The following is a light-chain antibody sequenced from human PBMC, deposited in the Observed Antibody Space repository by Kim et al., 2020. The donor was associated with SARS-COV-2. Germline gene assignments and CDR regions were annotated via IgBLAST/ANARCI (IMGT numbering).Light chain of an antibody. Sequence: ALGQTVRITCQGASLRSYYATWYQPKPGQAPILVIYGKNNRPSGIPDRFSGSSSGNTASLTITGTQAGDEADYYCNSRDSNDNVVFGGGTKLTVL. V-gene: IGLV3-19*01. J-gene: IGLJ2*01. CDR1: SLRSYY. CDR3: NSRDSNDNVV. CDR2: GKN.